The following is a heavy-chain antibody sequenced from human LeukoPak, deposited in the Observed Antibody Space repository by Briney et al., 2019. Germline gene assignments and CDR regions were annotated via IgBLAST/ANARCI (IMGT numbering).Heavy chain of an antibody. J-gene: IGHJ4*02. Sequence: PSQTLSLTCTVSGGSISSGGYYWSWIRQHPGKGLEWIGYIYYSGSTYYNPSLKSRVTISVDTSKNQLSLKLSSVTAADTAVYYCARSGITMVRGVIIPFDYWGQGTLVTVSS. D-gene: IGHD3-10*01. CDR3: ARSGITMVRGVIIPFDY. V-gene: IGHV4-31*03. CDR2: IYYSGST. CDR1: GGSISSGGYY.